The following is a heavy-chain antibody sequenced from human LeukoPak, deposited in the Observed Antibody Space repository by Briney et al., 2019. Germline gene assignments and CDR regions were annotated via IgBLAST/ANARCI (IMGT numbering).Heavy chain of an antibody. CDR3: AGLWGPDAFDI. Sequence: SETLSLTCAVYGGSFSGYYWSWIRQPPGKGLEWIGEINHSGSTNYNPSLKSRVTISVDTSKNQFSLKLSSVTAADTAVYYCAGLWGPDAFDIWGQGTMVTVSS. J-gene: IGHJ3*02. V-gene: IGHV4-34*01. CDR2: INHSGST. D-gene: IGHD3-16*01. CDR1: GGSFSGYY.